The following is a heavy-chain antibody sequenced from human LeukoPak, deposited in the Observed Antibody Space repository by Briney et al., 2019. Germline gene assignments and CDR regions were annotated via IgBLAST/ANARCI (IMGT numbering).Heavy chain of an antibody. V-gene: IGHV3-23*01. CDR3: AKDLAVTTNYFYYMDV. Sequence: GGSLRLSCAASRFTFSNYALSWVRQAPGKGLEWVSVISTSGGSTYYADSVKGRFTISRDNSKNTLYLQMNSLRAEDTAVYYCAKDLAVTTNYFYYMDVWGKGTTVTVSS. D-gene: IGHD4-11*01. CDR1: RFTFSNYA. J-gene: IGHJ6*03. CDR2: ISTSGGST.